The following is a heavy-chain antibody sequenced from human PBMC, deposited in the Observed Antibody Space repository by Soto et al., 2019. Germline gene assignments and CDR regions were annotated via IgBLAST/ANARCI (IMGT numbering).Heavy chain of an antibody. J-gene: IGHJ6*02. V-gene: IGHV3-30-3*01. CDR2: ISYDGSNK. Sequence: AGGSLRLSCAASGFTFSSYAMHWVRQAPGKGLEWVAVISYDGSNKYYADSVKGRFTISGDNSKNTLYLQMNSLRAEDTAVYYCARDPRSSYYDILTGGMDVWGQGTTVTVSS. CDR1: GFTFSSYA. CDR3: ARDPRSSYYDILTGGMDV. D-gene: IGHD3-9*01.